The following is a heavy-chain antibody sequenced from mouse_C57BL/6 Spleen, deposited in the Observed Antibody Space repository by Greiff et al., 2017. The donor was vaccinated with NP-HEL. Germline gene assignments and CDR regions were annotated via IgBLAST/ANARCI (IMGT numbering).Heavy chain of an antibody. CDR1: GFSFNTYA. Sequence: EVNLVESGGGLVQPKGSLKLSCAASGFSFNTYAMNWVRQAPGKGLEWVARIRSKSNNYATYYADSVKDRFTISRDDSESMLYLQMNNLKTEDTAMYYCVRQGNSYAMDYWGQGTSVTVSS. J-gene: IGHJ4*01. CDR3: VRQGNSYAMDY. V-gene: IGHV10-1*01. CDR2: IRSKSNNYAT. D-gene: IGHD2-1*01.